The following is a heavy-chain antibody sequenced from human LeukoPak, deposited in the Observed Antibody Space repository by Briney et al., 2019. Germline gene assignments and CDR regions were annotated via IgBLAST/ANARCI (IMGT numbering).Heavy chain of an antibody. CDR3: ARVRDGYNDAYGI. D-gene: IGHD5-24*01. V-gene: IGHV1-8*02. CDR1: GYTFTSYD. CDR2: MNPNSGNT. J-gene: IGHJ3*02. Sequence: ASVKVSCKASGYTFTSYDINWVRQATGQGLEWMGWMNPNSGNTGYAQKFQGRVTMTRDTSTSTVYMELSSLKSEDTAVYYCARVRDGYNDAYGIWGQGTMVTVSS.